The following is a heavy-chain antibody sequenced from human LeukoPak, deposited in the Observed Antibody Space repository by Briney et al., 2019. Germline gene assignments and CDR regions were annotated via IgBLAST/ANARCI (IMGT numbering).Heavy chain of an antibody. V-gene: IGHV3-30*18. J-gene: IGHJ4*02. CDR1: GFTFSSYG. CDR3: AKDRRSGYPKNFDY. Sequence: TGGSLRLSCAASGFTFSSYGMHWVRQAPGKGLEWVAVISYDGSNKYYADSVKGRFTISRDNSKNTLYLQMNSLRAEDTALYYCAKDRRSGYPKNFDYWGQGTLVTVSS. D-gene: IGHD5-12*01. CDR2: ISYDGSNK.